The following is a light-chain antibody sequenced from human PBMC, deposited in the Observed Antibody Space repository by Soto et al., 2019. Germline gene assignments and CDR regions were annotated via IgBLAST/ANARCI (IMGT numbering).Light chain of an antibody. CDR2: QIS. CDR1: ESLVHSDGKTY. CDR3: MQASQLRT. Sequence: IVLTQTPLSSAVTLGQPASFSCESSESLVHSDGKTYLGWLHLRPGQPPRLLIYQISKRPPGVPDRFSGSGAGTNFTLKISRVEPEDVGIFYCMQASQLRTCGQGTKVEIE. V-gene: IGKV2-24*01. J-gene: IGKJ1*01.